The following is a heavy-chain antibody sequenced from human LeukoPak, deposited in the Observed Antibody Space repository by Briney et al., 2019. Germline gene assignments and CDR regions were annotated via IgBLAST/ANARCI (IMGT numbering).Heavy chain of an antibody. D-gene: IGHD6-19*01. J-gene: IGHJ4*02. CDR2: INHSGST. Sequence: SETLSLTCSVSGGSISSSSYSWGWIRQPPGKGLEWIGEINHSGSTNYNPSLKSRVTISVDTSKNQFSLKLSSVTAADTAVYYCARDIWAAVAVTARYFDYWGQGTLVTVSS. CDR3: ARDIWAAVAVTARYFDY. V-gene: IGHV4-39*07. CDR1: GGSISSSSYS.